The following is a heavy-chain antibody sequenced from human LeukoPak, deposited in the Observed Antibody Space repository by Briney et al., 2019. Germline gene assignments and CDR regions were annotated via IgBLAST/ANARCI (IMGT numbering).Heavy chain of an antibody. CDR1: GDSVSSNSAA. V-gene: IGHV6-1*01. J-gene: IGHJ3*02. CDR2: TYYSSKWYN. CDR3: ARGAVAVRNAFDI. Sequence: SQTLSLTCAISGDSVSSNSAAWNWIRQSPSRGLEWLGRTYYSSKWYNDYAVSVKSRITINPDTSKNQFSLQLYSVTPEDTVLYYCARGAVAVRNAFDIWGRGTMVTVSS. D-gene: IGHD6-19*01.